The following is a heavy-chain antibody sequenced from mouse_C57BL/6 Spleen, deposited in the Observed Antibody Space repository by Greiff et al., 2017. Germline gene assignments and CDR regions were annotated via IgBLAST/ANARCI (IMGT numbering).Heavy chain of an antibody. CDR2: IAPSDSYT. D-gene: IGHD2-1*01. Sequence: VQLQQPGAELVMPGASVKLSCKASGYTFTRYWMHWVKQRPGQGLEWIGEIAPSDSYTNYNQKFKGKSTLTVDKSSSTAYMQLSSLTSEDAAVYYCARNRNYVNYFDYWGQGTTLTVSS. V-gene: IGHV1-69*01. CDR3: ARNRNYVNYFDY. J-gene: IGHJ2*01. CDR1: GYTFTRYW.